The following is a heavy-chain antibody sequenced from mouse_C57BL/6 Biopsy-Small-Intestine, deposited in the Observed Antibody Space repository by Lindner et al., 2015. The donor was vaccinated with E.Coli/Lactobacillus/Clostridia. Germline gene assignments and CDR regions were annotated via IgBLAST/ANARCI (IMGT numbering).Heavy chain of an antibody. D-gene: IGHD2-3*01. Sequence: VQLQESGGGLVQPKGSLKLSCAASGFTFNTYAMHWVRKAPGKGLEWVARIRSKSDNYATYYADSVKDRFTISRDDSQSMLYLQMNNLKTEDTAMFYCVREGWLLRYFDVWGSGTTVTVSS. J-gene: IGHJ1*01. CDR3: VREGWLLRYFDV. CDR2: IRSKSDNYAT. V-gene: IGHV10-3*01. CDR1: GFTFNTYA.